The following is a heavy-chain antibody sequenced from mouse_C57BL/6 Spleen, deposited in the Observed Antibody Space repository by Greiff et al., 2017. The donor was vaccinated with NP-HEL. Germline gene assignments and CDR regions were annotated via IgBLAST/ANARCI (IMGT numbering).Heavy chain of an antibody. Sequence: VQLQESGAELVRPGASVTLSCKASGYTFTDYEMHWVKQTPVHGLEWIGAIDPETGGTAYNQKFKGKAILTADKSSSTAYMELRSLTSEDSAVYYCTRWGDSSGYVDYWGQGTTLTVSS. D-gene: IGHD3-2*02. V-gene: IGHV1-15*01. CDR1: GYTFTDYE. CDR3: TRWGDSSGYVDY. J-gene: IGHJ2*01. CDR2: IDPETGGT.